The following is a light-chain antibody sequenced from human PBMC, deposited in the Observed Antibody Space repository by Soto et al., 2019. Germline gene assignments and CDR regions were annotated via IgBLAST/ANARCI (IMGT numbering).Light chain of an antibody. Sequence: EIVMTQSPATLSVSPGKRATLSCRASQSVNSNLAWYRQQPGQAPRLLISDASTRATGVPARFSGSASGTEFTLTLSSLQSEDSGIYYCQQYNFWPPITFGGGNKVEIK. V-gene: IGKV3-15*01. CDR2: DAS. CDR1: QSVNSN. CDR3: QQYNFWPPIT. J-gene: IGKJ4*01.